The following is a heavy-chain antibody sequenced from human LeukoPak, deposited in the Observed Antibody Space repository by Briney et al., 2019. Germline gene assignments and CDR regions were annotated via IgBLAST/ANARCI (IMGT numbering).Heavy chain of an antibody. D-gene: IGHD2-15*01. Sequence: SVKVSCKASGGTFSSYAISWVRQAPGQGLEWMGGIIPIFGTANYAQKFQGRVTITADKSTSTAYMELSSLRSEDTAVYYCARGYCSGGSCYGAFDIWGQGTMVTVSS. V-gene: IGHV1-69*06. CDR2: IIPIFGTA. CDR1: GGTFSSYA. J-gene: IGHJ3*02. CDR3: ARGYCSGGSCYGAFDI.